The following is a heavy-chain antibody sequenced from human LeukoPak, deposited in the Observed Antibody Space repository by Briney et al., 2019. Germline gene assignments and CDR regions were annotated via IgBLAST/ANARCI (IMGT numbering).Heavy chain of an antibody. J-gene: IGHJ4*02. CDR1: GFTFSGHA. CDR2: ISGSGTST. CDR3: AKVRRDSSGSFFDY. D-gene: IGHD3-10*01. Sequence: GGSLRLSSAASGFTFSGHAMTWVRQAPGKGLDWVSVISGSGTSTYYADSVKGRFTISRDNSKNTLNVQMNSLRAEDTAVYYCAKVRRDSSGSFFDYWGQGTLVTVSS. V-gene: IGHV3-23*01.